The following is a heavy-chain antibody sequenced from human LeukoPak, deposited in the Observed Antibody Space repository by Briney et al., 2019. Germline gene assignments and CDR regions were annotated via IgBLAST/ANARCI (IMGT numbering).Heavy chain of an antibody. CDR3: ASTSGYYDILTGYYREGYYFDY. CDR2: TRNKANSYTT. V-gene: IGHV3-72*01. Sequence: GGSLRLSCAASGFTFSDHYMDWVRQAPGKGLEWVGRTRNKANSYTTEYAASVKGRFTISRDDSNNSLYLQMNSLKTEDTAVYYCASTSGYYDILTGYYREGYYFDYWGQGTLVTVSS. D-gene: IGHD3-9*01. J-gene: IGHJ4*02. CDR1: GFTFSDHY.